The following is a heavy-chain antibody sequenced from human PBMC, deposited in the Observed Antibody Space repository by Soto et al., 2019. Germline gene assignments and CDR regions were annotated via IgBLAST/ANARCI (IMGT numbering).Heavy chain of an antibody. V-gene: IGHV1-8*02. CDR1: GYTFNNFD. CDR2: MNPDSGDT. J-gene: IGHJ3*02. D-gene: IGHD6-19*01. Sequence: QVQLVQSGAEVRKPGASVKVSCKASGYTFNNFDINWVRQATGQGLEWVGWMNPDSGDTDYAPRFQGRVTVTRDISISTAYMDLSSLGSEDTAVYYCARALAVRDTFDIWGQGTMVSVSS. CDR3: ARALAVRDTFDI.